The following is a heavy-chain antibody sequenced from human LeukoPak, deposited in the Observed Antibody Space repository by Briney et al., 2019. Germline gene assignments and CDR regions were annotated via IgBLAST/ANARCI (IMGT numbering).Heavy chain of an antibody. D-gene: IGHD3-9*01. CDR2: INPSGGST. J-gene: IGHJ4*02. Sequence: GASVKVSCKASGYTFTSYYMHWVRQAPGQGLEWMGIINPSGGSTSYAQKFQGRVTMTGDMSTSTVYMELSSLRSEDTAVYYCARGERSGLRYFDWLFLFDYWGQGTLVTVSS. V-gene: IGHV1-46*01. CDR1: GYTFTSYY. CDR3: ARGERSGLRYFDWLFLFDY.